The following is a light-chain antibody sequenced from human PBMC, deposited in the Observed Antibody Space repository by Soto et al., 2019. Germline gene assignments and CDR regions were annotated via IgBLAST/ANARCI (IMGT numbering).Light chain of an antibody. V-gene: IGLV1-44*01. CDR3: AAWDDSLNGLYV. Sequence: VLTQPPSASGTPGQRVTISCSGSSSNIGSNTVNWYQQLPGTAPKLLIYSNNQRPSGVPDRFSGSKSGTSASLAISGLQSEDEADYYCAAWDDSLNGLYVFGAGTKVTVL. J-gene: IGLJ1*01. CDR2: SNN. CDR1: SSNIGSNT.